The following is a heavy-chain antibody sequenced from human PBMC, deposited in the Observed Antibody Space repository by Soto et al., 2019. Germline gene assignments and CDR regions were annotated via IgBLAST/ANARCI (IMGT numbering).Heavy chain of an antibody. D-gene: IGHD2-15*01. CDR1: GITFSNYM. J-gene: IGHJ3*02. Sequence: EVPVLESGGGLVQPGGSLRLSCEASGITFSNYMMTWIRQAPGKGLEWVSTITAAGDGTYYADSVKGRFTMSRETSNNTLYLQMNSLRAEDTAVYYCAPHVYCSGGGCQYDVFAIRGQGTMVTVSS. CDR2: ITAAGDGT. CDR3: APHVYCSGGGCQYDVFAI. V-gene: IGHV3-23*01.